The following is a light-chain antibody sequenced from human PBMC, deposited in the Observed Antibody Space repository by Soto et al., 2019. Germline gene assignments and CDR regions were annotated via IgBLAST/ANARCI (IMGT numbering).Light chain of an antibody. CDR2: AAS. Sequence: MTQSPSLLTAPTGDRATLSCRASQSVRSNLAWHQQKPGQAPRLLIYAASTRATGVPARFSGSGSGTEFTLTISDLQSEDFAVYFCQHYDIWPLTFGGGTKVDIK. CDR3: QHYDIWPLT. CDR1: QSVRSN. J-gene: IGKJ4*01. V-gene: IGKV3-15*01.